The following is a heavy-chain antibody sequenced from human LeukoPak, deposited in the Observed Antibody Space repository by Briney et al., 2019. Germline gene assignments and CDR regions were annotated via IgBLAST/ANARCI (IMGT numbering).Heavy chain of an antibody. CDR1: GFTFSSYA. D-gene: IGHD3-22*01. CDR3: ARDSDYYDSSGYYPGGFDP. CDR2: ISGSGGST. J-gene: IGHJ5*02. Sequence: GGSLRLSCAASGFTFSSYAMSWVRQAPGKGLEWVSAISGSGGSTYYADSVKGRFTISRDNSKNTLYLQMNSLSAEDTAVYYCARDSDYYDSSGYYPGGFDPWGQGTLVTVSS. V-gene: IGHV3-23*01.